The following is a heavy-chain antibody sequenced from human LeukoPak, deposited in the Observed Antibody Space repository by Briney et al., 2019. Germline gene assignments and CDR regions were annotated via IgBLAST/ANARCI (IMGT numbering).Heavy chain of an antibody. Sequence: SETLSLTCTVSGGSISSYYWSWVRQPPGKGLEWIGYIYYSGSTYYNPSLKSRVTISVDTSKNQFSLKLSSVTAADTAVCYCAGGTMVRGEPDYWGQGTLVTVSS. J-gene: IGHJ4*02. CDR3: AGGTMVRGEPDY. D-gene: IGHD3-10*01. CDR2: IYYSGST. CDR1: GGSISSYY. V-gene: IGHV4-59*06.